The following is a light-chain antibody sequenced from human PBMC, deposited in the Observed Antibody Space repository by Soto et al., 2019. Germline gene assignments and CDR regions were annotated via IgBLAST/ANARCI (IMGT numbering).Light chain of an antibody. Sequence: EIVLTQSPGTLSLSAGERATVSCRASQSVSSNYFAWFQQRPGQAPRLLIYGVSTRATGTPDRFSASGSATEFTLNINRLEPEDFAVYYCHQYGASPWTFGQGTKVDI. V-gene: IGKV3-20*01. CDR3: HQYGASPWT. J-gene: IGKJ1*01. CDR2: GVS. CDR1: QSVSSNY.